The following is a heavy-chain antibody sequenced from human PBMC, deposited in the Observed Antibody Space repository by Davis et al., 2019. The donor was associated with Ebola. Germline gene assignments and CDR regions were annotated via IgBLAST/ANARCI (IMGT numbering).Heavy chain of an antibody. CDR3: ARDSAAGTRGLFDY. Sequence: SLKTSCAASGFTFSSYGMHWVRQAPGKGLEWVAVIRYDGSNKYYADSLKGRFTISRDNSKNTLYLQMNSLRAEDTAVYYCARDSAAGTRGLFDYWGQGTLVTVSS. J-gene: IGHJ4*02. CDR2: IRYDGSNK. D-gene: IGHD6-13*01. V-gene: IGHV3-33*01. CDR1: GFTFSSYG.